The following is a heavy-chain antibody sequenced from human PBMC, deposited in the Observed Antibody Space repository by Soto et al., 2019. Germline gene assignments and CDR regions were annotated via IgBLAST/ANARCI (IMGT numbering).Heavy chain of an antibody. CDR1: GGSFSGYY. Sequence: QVQLQQWGAGLLKPSETLSLTCAVYGGSFSGYYWSWIRQPPGKGLEWIGEINHSGSTNYNPSLKSRVTISVDTSKNQFSLKLSSVTAAGTAVYYCARGSRIAVAGGAFDIWGQGTMVTVSS. V-gene: IGHV4-34*01. J-gene: IGHJ3*02. CDR2: INHSGST. CDR3: ARGSRIAVAGGAFDI. D-gene: IGHD6-19*01.